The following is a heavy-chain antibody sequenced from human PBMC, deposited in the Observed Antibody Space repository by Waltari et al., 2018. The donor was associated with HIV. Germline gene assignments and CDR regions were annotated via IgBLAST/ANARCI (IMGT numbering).Heavy chain of an antibody. CDR1: GGSISSRSYY. D-gene: IGHD3-22*01. CDR2: IYYSGST. CDR3: ARDHDSSAWGPGDY. Sequence: QLQLQESGPGLVKPSETLSLTCTVSGGSISSRSYYCGWIRQPPGKGLEWIGSIYYSGSTYYNPSLKSRVTISVDTSKNQFSLKLSSVTAADTAVYYCARDHDSSAWGPGDYWGQGTLVTVSS. J-gene: IGHJ4*02. V-gene: IGHV4-39*07.